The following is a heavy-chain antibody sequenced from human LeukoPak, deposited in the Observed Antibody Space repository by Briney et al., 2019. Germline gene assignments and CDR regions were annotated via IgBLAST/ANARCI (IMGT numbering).Heavy chain of an antibody. J-gene: IGHJ5*01. V-gene: IGHV3-74*01. Sequence: GGSLRLSCAASGFTFNSYWMHWVRHGPGKGLVWVSRISTDGTTTTYADSVKGRFTISRANAKNTLYLQMNSLRAEDTAVYYCARAGQWFDSWGQGTLVTVSS. CDR2: ISTDGTTT. CDR1: GFTFNSYW. CDR3: ARAGQWFDS.